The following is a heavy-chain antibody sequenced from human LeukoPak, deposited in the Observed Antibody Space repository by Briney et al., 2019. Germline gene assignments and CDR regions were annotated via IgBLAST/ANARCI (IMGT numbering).Heavy chain of an antibody. V-gene: IGHV3-53*04. J-gene: IGHJ4*02. CDR3: ARALYYFDY. Sequence: PGGSLRLSCAVSGFTVSSEYMGWVRQAPGKGLEWVSLINSGDSISYADSVKGRFTISRHNSEHTLYLQMNSLRTEDTAVYYCARALYYFDYWGQGTLVTVSS. CDR2: INSGDSI. CDR1: GFTVSSEY.